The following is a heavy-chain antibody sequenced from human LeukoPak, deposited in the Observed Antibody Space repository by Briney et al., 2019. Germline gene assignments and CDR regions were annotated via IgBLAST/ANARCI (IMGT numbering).Heavy chain of an antibody. CDR1: GGSFSGYY. CDR3: ARAMGRRFGVAEHFDY. D-gene: IGHD3-3*01. Sequence: PSETLSLTCAVYGGSFSGYYWSWIRQPPGKGLEWIGEINHSGSTNYSPSLKSRVTISVDTSKNQFSLKLSSVTAADTAVYYCARAMGRRFGVAEHFDYWGQGTLVTVSS. V-gene: IGHV4-34*01. CDR2: INHSGST. J-gene: IGHJ4*02.